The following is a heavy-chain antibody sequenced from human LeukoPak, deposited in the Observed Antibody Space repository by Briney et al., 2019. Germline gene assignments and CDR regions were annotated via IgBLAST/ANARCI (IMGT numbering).Heavy chain of an antibody. CDR2: IKEDGSEK. J-gene: IGHJ4*02. Sequence: GGSLSLSCAASGFTFSNYWMSWVRQAPGKGLEWVANIKEDGSEKYYVDSVKGQFTISRDTARNSLYLQMNCLRAEDTAVYYCASGRQLGYWGQGTLVTVSS. CDR1: GFTFSNYW. CDR3: ASGRQLGY. D-gene: IGHD6-13*01. V-gene: IGHV3-7*01.